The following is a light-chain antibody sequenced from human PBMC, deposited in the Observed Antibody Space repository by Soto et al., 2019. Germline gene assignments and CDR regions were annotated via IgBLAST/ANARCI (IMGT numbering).Light chain of an antibody. Sequence: QSVLTQPRSVSGSPGQSVTISCTGTSSDVGGYNYVSWYQQHPGKAPKLMIYDVIKRPSGVPDRFSGSKSGNTASLTISGLQAEDEADYYCCSYAGSYTFNYVFGTGTKLTVL. CDR1: SSDVGGYNY. J-gene: IGLJ1*01. CDR2: DVI. V-gene: IGLV2-11*01. CDR3: CSYAGSYTFNYV.